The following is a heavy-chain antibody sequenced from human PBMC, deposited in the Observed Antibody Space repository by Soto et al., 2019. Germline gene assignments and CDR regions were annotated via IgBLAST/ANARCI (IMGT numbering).Heavy chain of an antibody. CDR1: GGSIPSYY. V-gene: IGHV4-59*01. Sequence: QVQLQESGPGLVKPSETLSLTCTVSGGSIPSYYWTWIRQPPRKGLGWAGYIYYSGSTNYHPALKSRVTLSVYTSKMQFSLKLGSVAAADTAVYYCARKDYYDSSGYPDEAFDIWGQGTMVTVSA. D-gene: IGHD3-22*01. CDR2: IYYSGST. J-gene: IGHJ3*02. CDR3: ARKDYYDSSGYPDEAFDI.